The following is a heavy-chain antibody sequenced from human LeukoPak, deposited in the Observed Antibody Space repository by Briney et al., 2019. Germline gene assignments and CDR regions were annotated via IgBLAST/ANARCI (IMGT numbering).Heavy chain of an antibody. CDR3: ARDVESEVGARTYNWFDP. CDR2: INSDATST. J-gene: IGHJ5*02. Sequence: GGSLRLSCAASGFTISGYWMHWVRQAPGKGLLWVSHINSDATSTTVADSVKGRFTISRDNAKNSLYLQMNSLRAEDTAVYYCARDVESEVGARTYNWFDPWGQGTLVTVSS. CDR1: GFTISGYW. V-gene: IGHV3-74*01. D-gene: IGHD1-26*01.